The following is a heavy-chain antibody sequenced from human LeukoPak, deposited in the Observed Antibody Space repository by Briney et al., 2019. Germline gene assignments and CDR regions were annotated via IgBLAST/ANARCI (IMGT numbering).Heavy chain of an antibody. CDR1: GGSISSYY. D-gene: IGHD5-18*01. CDR3: ARDRAYSYGLDY. V-gene: IGHV4-59*01. J-gene: IGHJ4*02. CDR2: IYYSGST. Sequence: SETLSLTCTVSGGSISSYYWSWIRQPPGKGPEWIGYIYYSGSTNYNPSLKSRVTISVDTSKNQFSLKLSSVTAADTAVYYCARDRAYSYGLDYWGQGTLVTVSS.